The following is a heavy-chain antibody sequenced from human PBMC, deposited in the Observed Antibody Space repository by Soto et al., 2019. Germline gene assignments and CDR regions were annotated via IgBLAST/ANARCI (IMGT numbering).Heavy chain of an antibody. J-gene: IGHJ4*02. CDR1: GYTFTNYG. D-gene: IGHD5-18*01. V-gene: IGHV1-18*01. CDR2: IGGYKGNT. CDR3: APHTLDTGMPSGY. Sequence: QVQLMQSGAEVREPGASVKVSCEASGYTFTNYGVSWVRQAPGQGLEWMGWIGGYKGNTNYAQKLQGRVTLTTDTSTSTAYMELRSLRSDDTAVYYCAPHTLDTGMPSGYWGQGTLVTVSS.